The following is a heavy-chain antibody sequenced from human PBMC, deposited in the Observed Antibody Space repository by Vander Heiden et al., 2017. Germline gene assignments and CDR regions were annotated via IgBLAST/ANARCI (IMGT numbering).Heavy chain of an antibody. Sequence: EVQLVESGGGLVQPGGSLRLSCAASGITVSNYWMSWVRQAPGKGLGWVANIKQDGSEQNHVDSVKGRFTISRDNAKNSLYLQMNSLRAEDTAVYYCAIGDDFDYWGQGTLVTVSS. V-gene: IGHV3-7*01. J-gene: IGHJ4*02. CDR3: AIGDDFDY. CDR2: IKQDGSEQ. CDR1: GITVSNYW. D-gene: IGHD4-17*01.